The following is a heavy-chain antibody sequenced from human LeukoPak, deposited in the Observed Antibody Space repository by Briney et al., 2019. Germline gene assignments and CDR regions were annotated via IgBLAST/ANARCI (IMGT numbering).Heavy chain of an antibody. D-gene: IGHD1-1*01. CDR3: AKDGTTTITFDY. J-gene: IGHJ4*02. CDR1: GFTFSSYA. Sequence: GGSLRLSCAASGFTFSSYAMSWVRQAPGKGLEYVSDISGSGGSTHYRDSVKGRFTISRDNSKNTLYLQMNSLKVEDTAVYYCAKDGTTTITFDYWGQGTLVTVSS. CDR2: ISGSGGST. V-gene: IGHV3-23*01.